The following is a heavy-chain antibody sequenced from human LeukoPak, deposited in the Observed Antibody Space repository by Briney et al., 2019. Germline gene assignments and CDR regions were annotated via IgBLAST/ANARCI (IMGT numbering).Heavy chain of an antibody. D-gene: IGHD2-15*01. V-gene: IGHV3-11*01. CDR1: GFTFSDYY. CDR3: ARDAMVVAPTTLLSAGDY. J-gene: IGHJ4*02. Sequence: PGGSLRLSCAASGFTFSDYYMSWIRQAPGKGLEWVSYISSSGSIIYYADSVKGRFTISRDNAKNSLYLQMNSLRAEDTAVYYCARDAMVVAPTTLLSAGDYWGQGTLVTVSS. CDR2: ISSSGSII.